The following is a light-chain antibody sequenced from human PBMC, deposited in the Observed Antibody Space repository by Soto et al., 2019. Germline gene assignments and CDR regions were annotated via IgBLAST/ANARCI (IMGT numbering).Light chain of an antibody. V-gene: IGKV3-20*01. J-gene: IGKJ1*01. CDR2: GAS. Sequence: PRKRAPLFCRACQTVGSKLAWYQHKPGQAPRLLIYGASSRATGIPDRFRASASGTDFTLNISRLEPEDFALYYCQQYGSSQWTFGQGIKVDI. CDR3: QQYGSSQWT. CDR1: QTVGSK.